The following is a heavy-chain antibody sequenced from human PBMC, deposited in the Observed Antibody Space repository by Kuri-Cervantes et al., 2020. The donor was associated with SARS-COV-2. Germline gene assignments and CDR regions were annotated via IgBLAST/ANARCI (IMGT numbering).Heavy chain of an antibody. D-gene: IGHD3-22*01. CDR3: ARDRSDYYDSSGYYDFDY. J-gene: IGHJ4*02. CDR2: ISSSSTI. Sequence: GESLKISCAASGFTFSDYYMNWVRQAPGKGLEWVSSISSSSTIYYADSVKGRFTISRDNAKNSLYLQMNSLRAEDTAVYYCARDRSDYYDSSGYYDFDYWGQGTLVTVSS. CDR1: GFTFSDYY. V-gene: IGHV3-69-1*01.